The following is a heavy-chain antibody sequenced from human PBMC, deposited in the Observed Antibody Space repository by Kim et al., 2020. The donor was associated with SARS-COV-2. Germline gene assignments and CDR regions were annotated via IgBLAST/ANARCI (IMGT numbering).Heavy chain of an antibody. Sequence: STNYADSVKGRFTISRDNSKNELYLQMNSLRADDTAVYYCAREASDGWFDPWGQGTLVTVSS. J-gene: IGHJ5*02. V-gene: IGHV3-53*01. CDR2: ST. CDR3: AREASDGWFDP.